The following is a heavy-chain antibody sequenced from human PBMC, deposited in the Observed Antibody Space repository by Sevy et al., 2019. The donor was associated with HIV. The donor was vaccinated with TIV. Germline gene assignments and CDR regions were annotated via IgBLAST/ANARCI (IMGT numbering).Heavy chain of an antibody. CDR1: GHTFTDYY. Sequence: ASVKVSCKVSGHTFTDYYIHWVRQAPGQGLEWMAWINPNSGATSYTQNFQGRVTVTRDTSISTAYMELSNLRSDDTAVYYCAIPGGYTYGSLLDHWGQGTLVTVSS. CDR3: AIPGGYTYGSLLDH. V-gene: IGHV1-2*02. J-gene: IGHJ4*02. CDR2: INPNSGAT. D-gene: IGHD5-18*01.